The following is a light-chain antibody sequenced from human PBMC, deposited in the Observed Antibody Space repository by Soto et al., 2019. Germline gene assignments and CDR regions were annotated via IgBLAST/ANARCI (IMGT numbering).Light chain of an antibody. CDR2: DAS. V-gene: IGKV3-11*01. J-gene: IGKJ2*01. CDR3: QQRDNWPPTYT. Sequence: EIVLTQSPPTLSLSPGERATLSCRASQSVRRNLAWYQQKPGQAPRLLIYDASNRATGIPARFSGSGSGTDFTLTISSLEPEDFAVYYCQQRDNWPPTYTFGQGTKLEIK. CDR1: QSVRRN.